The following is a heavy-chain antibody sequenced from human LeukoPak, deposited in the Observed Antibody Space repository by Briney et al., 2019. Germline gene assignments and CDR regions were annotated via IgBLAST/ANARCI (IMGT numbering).Heavy chain of an antibody. V-gene: IGHV4-61*08. CDR3: ARIHRYCSGGACYVPDN. Sequence: ASETLSLTCTVSGGSISSGGYYWSWIRQHPGKGLEWIGYIYYSGSTNYNPSFKSRITISVDTSRNQFSLQLSSVTAADTAVYYCARIHRYCSGGACYVPDNWGQGTLVAVSS. CDR2: IYYSGST. D-gene: IGHD2-15*01. CDR1: GGSISSGGYY. J-gene: IGHJ4*02.